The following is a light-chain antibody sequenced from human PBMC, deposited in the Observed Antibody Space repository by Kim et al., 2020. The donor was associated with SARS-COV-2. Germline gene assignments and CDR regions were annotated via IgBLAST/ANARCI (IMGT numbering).Light chain of an antibody. CDR1: GSNIGYYKL. CDR3: CAYAGSYTYV. J-gene: IGLJ1*01. CDR2: DVS. Sequence: GQSVTFSGTGTGSNIGYYKLVSWYQQHPGKVPKLVMFDVSKRPSGVPDRFSGSNSGNTASLTISGLQGDDEADYYCCAYAGSYTYVFGTGTKVTVL. V-gene: IGLV2-11*01.